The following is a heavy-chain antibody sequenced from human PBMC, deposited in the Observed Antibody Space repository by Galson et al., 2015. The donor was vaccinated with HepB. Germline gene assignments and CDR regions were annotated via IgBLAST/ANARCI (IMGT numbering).Heavy chain of an antibody. V-gene: IGHV3-23*01. Sequence: SLRLSCAASGFTFSTYAMSWVRQAPGKGLEWVSLITTSAGSTYYSDSVKGRFTISRDNSKNTLYLQMNSLRAEDTAVYYCAKDGRAYFGVLTGAWVPSHFDTWGQGTLVTVSS. CDR3: AKDGRAYFGVLTGAWVPSHFDT. CDR1: GFTFSTYA. J-gene: IGHJ4*02. CDR2: ITTSAGST. D-gene: IGHD3-9*01.